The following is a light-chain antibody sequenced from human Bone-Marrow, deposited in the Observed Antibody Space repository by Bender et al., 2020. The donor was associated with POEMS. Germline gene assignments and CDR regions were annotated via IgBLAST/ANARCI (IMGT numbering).Light chain of an antibody. J-gene: IGLJ3*02. CDR1: SSDVGSYNF. Sequence: QSALTQPASVSGSPGQSITISCTGISSDVGSYNFVSWYQQTPGKAPKLMIFEAFKRPSGVSYRFSGSKSGSSASLAISGLQSDDAADYYCSTWDDRLNAWLFGGGTKLTVL. CDR3: STWDDRLNAWL. V-gene: IGLV2-23*01. CDR2: EAF.